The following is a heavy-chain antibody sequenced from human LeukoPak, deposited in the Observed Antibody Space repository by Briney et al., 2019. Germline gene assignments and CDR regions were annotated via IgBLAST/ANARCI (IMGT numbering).Heavy chain of an antibody. CDR2: TNHSGST. CDR1: GGSFSGYY. J-gene: IGHJ3*02. V-gene: IGHV4-34*01. Sequence: SETLSLTCAVYGGSFSGYYWSWIRQPPGKGLEWIGETNHSGSTNYNPSLKSRVTISVDTSKNQFSLKLSSVTAADTAVYYCARQAESPEGRKSDAFDIWGQGTMVTVSS. CDR3: ARQAESPEGRKSDAFDI.